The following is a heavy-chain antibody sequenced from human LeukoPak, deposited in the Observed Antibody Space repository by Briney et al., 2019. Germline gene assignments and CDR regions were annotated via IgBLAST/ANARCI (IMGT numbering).Heavy chain of an antibody. J-gene: IGHJ6*03. CDR3: ARVRGYSGYDFVAYYYYMDV. Sequence: GGSLRLSCAASGFTFSDYYMSWIRQAPGKGLEWVSYISSSGSTIYYADSVKGRFTISRDNAKNSLYLQMNSLRAEDTAVYYCARVRGYSGYDFVAYYYYMDVWGKGTTVTVSS. CDR2: ISSSGSTI. CDR1: GFTFSDYY. D-gene: IGHD5-12*01. V-gene: IGHV3-11*04.